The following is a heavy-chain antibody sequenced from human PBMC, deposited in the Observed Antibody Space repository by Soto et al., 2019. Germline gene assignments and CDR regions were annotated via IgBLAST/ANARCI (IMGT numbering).Heavy chain of an antibody. CDR3: ARGGTTVTDF. CDR1: GFTFNDYY. V-gene: IGHV3-11*06. Sequence: QVQLVESGGGLVKPGGSLRLSCVASGFTFNDYYMSWIRQAPGKGLEWVSYISSSSGYTNYPDSGKGRFTIARDNARNSLYLQMNSLRAEDTAVYYFARGGTTVTDFWGQGTLVTVSS. CDR2: ISSSSGYT. J-gene: IGHJ4*02. D-gene: IGHD4-17*01.